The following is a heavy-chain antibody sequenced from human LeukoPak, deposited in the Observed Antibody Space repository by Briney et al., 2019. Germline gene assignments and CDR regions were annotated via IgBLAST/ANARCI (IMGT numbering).Heavy chain of an antibody. CDR3: ARGGQCFDP. Sequence: SETLSLTCTVFGDSISSFFWTWIRQPAGKGLEWIGRIYTSETTNYNPSLKSRVTMSVDTSKNEIYLRLSSVTAADTAVYYCARGGQCFDPWGQGTLVTVSS. V-gene: IGHV4-4*07. D-gene: IGHD4-11*01. J-gene: IGHJ5*02. CDR2: IYTSETT. CDR1: GDSISSFF.